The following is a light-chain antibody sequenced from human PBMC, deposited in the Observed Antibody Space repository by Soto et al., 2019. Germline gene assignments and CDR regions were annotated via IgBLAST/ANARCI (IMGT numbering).Light chain of an antibody. V-gene: IGLV2-23*01. J-gene: IGLJ3*02. Sequence: QSVLTQPASVSGSPGQSITISCTGTSSDVGSYNHVSWYQQYPGKAPKLMIYEGSKRPSGVSNRFSGSKSGNTASLTISGLQAEDEADYYCCSYAGSSTWVFGGGTKL. CDR3: CSYAGSSTWV. CDR2: EGS. CDR1: SSDVGSYNH.